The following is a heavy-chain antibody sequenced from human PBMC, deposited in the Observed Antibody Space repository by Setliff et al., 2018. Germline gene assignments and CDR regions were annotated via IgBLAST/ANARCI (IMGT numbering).Heavy chain of an antibody. CDR2: FFYSGDT. V-gene: IGHV4-59*02. CDR1: GASVRSHY. D-gene: IGHD3-10*01. Sequence: SETLSLTCTVSGASVRSHYWSWIRQSPEKGLEWIGFFFYSGDTKSNPSLKSRVTMSVDTSKNQFSLKLNSVTAADTAVYYCARDRTYYGSGTYTRYFDYWGHGTLVTVSS. CDR3: ARDRTYYGSGTYTRYFDY. J-gene: IGHJ4*01.